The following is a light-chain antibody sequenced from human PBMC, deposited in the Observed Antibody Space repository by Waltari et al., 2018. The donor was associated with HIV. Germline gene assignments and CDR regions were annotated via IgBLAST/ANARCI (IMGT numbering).Light chain of an antibody. J-gene: IGLJ2*01. CDR1: STDVGGYNY. CDR2: DAS. V-gene: IGLV2-11*01. Sequence: QSALTQPRSVSGSPGQSVTIPRTGTSTDVGGYNYASWYQLHPGKAPKLMIYDASKRPSGVPDRFSGSKSGNTASLTISGLQAEDEADYYCCSYAGSYTFVVFGGGTKLTVL. CDR3: CSYAGSYTFVV.